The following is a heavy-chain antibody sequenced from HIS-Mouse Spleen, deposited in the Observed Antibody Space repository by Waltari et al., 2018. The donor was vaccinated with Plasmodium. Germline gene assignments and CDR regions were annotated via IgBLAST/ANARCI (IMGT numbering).Heavy chain of an antibody. D-gene: IGHD6-13*01. CDR1: GFSLSTSGVG. Sequence: QITLKESGPTLVKPTQTLTLTCTFSGFSLSTSGVGVGWIRQPPGKALAWLELIYWDDDKRYSPSLKSRLTITKDTAKNQVVLTMTNMDPVDTATYYCAHSRSSFDYWGQGTLVTVSS. CDR2: IYWDDDK. CDR3: AHSRSSFDY. J-gene: IGHJ4*02. V-gene: IGHV2-5*02.